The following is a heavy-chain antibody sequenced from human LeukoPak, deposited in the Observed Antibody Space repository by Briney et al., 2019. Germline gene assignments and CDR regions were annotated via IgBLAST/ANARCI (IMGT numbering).Heavy chain of an antibody. CDR1: GYTFTSYG. D-gene: IGHD2-15*01. J-gene: IGHJ6*03. V-gene: IGHV1-18*01. Sequence: ASVTVSCKASGYTFTSYGISWVRQAPGQGLEWMGWISAYNGNTNYAQKLQGRVTMTTDASTSTAYMELRSLRSDDTAVYYCARGPLYCSGGSCYWDYYYYYYMDVWGKGTTVTISS. CDR3: ARGPLYCSGGSCYWDYYYYYYMDV. CDR2: ISAYNGNT.